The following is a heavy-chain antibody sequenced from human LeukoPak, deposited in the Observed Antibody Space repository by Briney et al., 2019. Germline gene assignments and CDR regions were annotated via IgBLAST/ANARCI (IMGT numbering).Heavy chain of an antibody. CDR1: GFLFWDSR. J-gene: IGHJ4*02. D-gene: IGHD2-21*02. V-gene: IGHV3-15*01. Sequence: GASFRLSCAASGFLFWDSRMTWVRQAPGKGLEWVGHIRTKADGETTDYAAPVRARFIISRDDSKSMVYMDMNSLRTEDTGVYYCSTRLNWGQGTLVTVSS. CDR3: STRLN. CDR2: IRTKADGETT.